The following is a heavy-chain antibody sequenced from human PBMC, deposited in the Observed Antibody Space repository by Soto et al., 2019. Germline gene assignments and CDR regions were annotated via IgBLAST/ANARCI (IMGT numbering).Heavy chain of an antibody. CDR1: GGSISSYY. V-gene: IGHV4-59*08. CDR3: ARQSVERTMGRGPQIYYYYYYMDV. D-gene: IGHD3-10*01. CDR2: IYYSGST. Sequence: QVQLQESGPGLVKPSETLSLTCTVSGGSISSYYWSWIRQPPGKGLEWIGYIYYSGSTNYNPSLKSRVTISVDTSKNQFSLKLSSVTAADTAVYYCARQSVERTMGRGPQIYYYYYYMDVWGKGTTVTVSS. J-gene: IGHJ6*03.